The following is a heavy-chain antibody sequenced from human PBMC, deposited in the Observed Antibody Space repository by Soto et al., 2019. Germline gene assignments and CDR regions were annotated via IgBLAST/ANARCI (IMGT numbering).Heavy chain of an antibody. Sequence: QVQLVQSGAEVKKPGSSVKVSCKASGGTFSSYTISWVRQAPGQGLEWMGRIIPILGIANYAQKFQGRVTINAAKSTSTAYMELSSLRSEDTAVYYCAREETYSSDPWGQGTLVTVSS. CDR1: GGTFSSYT. V-gene: IGHV1-69*08. CDR3: AREETYSSDP. J-gene: IGHJ5*02. D-gene: IGHD6-13*01. CDR2: IIPILGIA.